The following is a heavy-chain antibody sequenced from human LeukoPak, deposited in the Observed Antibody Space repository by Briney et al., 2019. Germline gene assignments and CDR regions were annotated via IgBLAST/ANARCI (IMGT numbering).Heavy chain of an antibody. CDR2: IYYSGST. V-gene: IGHV4-59*01. Sequence: SETLSLTCTVSGVSISSYYWSWLRQPPGKGLEWIGYIYYSGSTNYNPSLKSRVTISVDTSKNQFSLNLTSVTAADTAVYYCARFTPQGYGWGGYNRFDPWGQGTLVTVSS. CDR1: GVSISSYY. CDR3: ARFTPQGYGWGGYNRFDP. J-gene: IGHJ5*02. D-gene: IGHD3-16*01.